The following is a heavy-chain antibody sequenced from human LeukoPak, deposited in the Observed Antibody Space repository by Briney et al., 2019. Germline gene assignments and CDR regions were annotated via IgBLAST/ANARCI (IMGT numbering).Heavy chain of an antibody. J-gene: IGHJ4*02. CDR1: GGSIGSGGYY. D-gene: IGHD6-13*01. CDR3: ARGRSAAGNFDY. V-gene: IGHV4-31*11. Sequence: SETLSLTCAVSGGSIGSGGYYWSWIRHQPGKGLEWIGYIYSSGSADYNPSLKSRLAISVDTPKNQFSLKVTSVTAADTAVYYCARGRSAAGNFDYWGQGTLVTVSS. CDR2: IYSSGSA.